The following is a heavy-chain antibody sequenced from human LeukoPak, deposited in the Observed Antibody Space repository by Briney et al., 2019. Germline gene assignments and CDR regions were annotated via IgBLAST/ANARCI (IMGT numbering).Heavy chain of an antibody. Sequence: SETLSLTCTVSGGSISSSSYYWGWFRQPPGKGLEWIGSIYYSGSTYYNPSLKSRVTISVDTSKNQFSLKLSSVTAADTAVYYCARLGPVWVQGEDYWGQGTLVTVSS. CDR3: ARLGPVWVQGEDY. V-gene: IGHV4-39*01. D-gene: IGHD3-10*01. CDR1: GGSISSSSYY. J-gene: IGHJ4*02. CDR2: IYYSGST.